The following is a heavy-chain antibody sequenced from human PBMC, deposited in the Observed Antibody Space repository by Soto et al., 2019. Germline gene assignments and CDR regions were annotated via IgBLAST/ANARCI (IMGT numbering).Heavy chain of an antibody. Sequence: PSQTLSLTCAISGDSVSSNSAAWNWSRQSPSRGLEGLGRTYYRSKWYNDYAVSVKSRITINPDTSKNQFSLQLNSVTPEDTAVYYCARARAVVVPAAIANYGMDVWGQATTVTVSS. CDR3: ARARAVVVPAAIANYGMDV. V-gene: IGHV6-1*01. D-gene: IGHD2-2*02. CDR2: TYYRSKWYN. CDR1: GDSVSSNSAA. J-gene: IGHJ6*02.